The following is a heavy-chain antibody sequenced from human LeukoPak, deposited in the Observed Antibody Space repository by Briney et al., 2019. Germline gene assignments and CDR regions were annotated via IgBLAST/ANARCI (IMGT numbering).Heavy chain of an antibody. CDR3: AIILTGYTGGAFDI. CDR2: INPNSGGT. Sequence: ASVKVSCKASGYTFTGYYMHWVRQAPGQGLEWMGWINPNSGGTNYAQKFQGRVTMTRDTSISTAYMELSRLRSDDTAVYYCAIILTGYTGGAFDIWGQGTMVTVSS. V-gene: IGHV1-2*02. J-gene: IGHJ3*02. CDR1: GYTFTGYY. D-gene: IGHD3-9*01.